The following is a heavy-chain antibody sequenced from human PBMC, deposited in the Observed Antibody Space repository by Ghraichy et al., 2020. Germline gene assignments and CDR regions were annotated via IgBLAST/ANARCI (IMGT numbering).Heavy chain of an antibody. CDR3: TTGTMIVGGPGFDY. CDR2: IKSKVNGETI. V-gene: IGHV3-15*01. Sequence: GGSLRLSCAGSGFTFSNAWMNWVRQAPGKGLEWVGRIKSKVNGETIDYAAPVKGRFTISRDDSKNTVYLQMNSLKTEDTAIYYCTTGTMIVGGPGFDYWGQGTLVTVSS. D-gene: IGHD3-22*01. CDR1: GFTFSNAW. J-gene: IGHJ4*02.